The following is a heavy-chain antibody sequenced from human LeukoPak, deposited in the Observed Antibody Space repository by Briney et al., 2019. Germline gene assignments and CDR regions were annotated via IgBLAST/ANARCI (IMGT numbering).Heavy chain of an antibody. Sequence: SETLSLTCTVSGGSISSYYWNWIRQPPGKGLEWIGYIYYSGSTNYNPSLKSRVTISVDTSKNQFSLKLSSVTAADTAVYYCARGSITIFGVVIDPWGQGTLVTVSS. V-gene: IGHV4-59*01. CDR3: ARGSITIFGVVIDP. CDR2: IYYSGST. J-gene: IGHJ5*02. D-gene: IGHD3-3*01. CDR1: GGSISSYY.